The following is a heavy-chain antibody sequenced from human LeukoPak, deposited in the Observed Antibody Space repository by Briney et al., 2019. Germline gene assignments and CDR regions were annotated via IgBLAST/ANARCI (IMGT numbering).Heavy chain of an antibody. CDR1: GYTFTSYD. V-gene: IGHV1-8*01. D-gene: IGHD1-26*01. Sequence: GASVKVSCKASGYTFTSYDINWVRQATGQGLEWMGWMNPNSGNTGYAQKFQGRVTMTRNTSISTAYMELSSLRSEDTAVYYCASGGARYYGVDVWGQGTTVTVSS. CDR3: ASGGARYYGVDV. CDR2: MNPNSGNT. J-gene: IGHJ6*02.